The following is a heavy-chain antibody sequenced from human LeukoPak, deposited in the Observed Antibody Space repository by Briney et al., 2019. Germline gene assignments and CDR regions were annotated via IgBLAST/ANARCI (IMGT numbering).Heavy chain of an antibody. V-gene: IGHV4-31*11. D-gene: IGHD5-18*01. Sequence: SQTLSLTCAVSGGSISSGGYSWSWIRQHPGKGLEWIGYIYYSGSTYYNPSLKSRVTISVDTSKNQFSLKLSSVTAADTAVYYCARDLVDSGYAFDIWGQGTMVTVSS. CDR3: ARDLVDSGYAFDI. CDR1: GGSISSGGYS. CDR2: IYYSGST. J-gene: IGHJ3*02.